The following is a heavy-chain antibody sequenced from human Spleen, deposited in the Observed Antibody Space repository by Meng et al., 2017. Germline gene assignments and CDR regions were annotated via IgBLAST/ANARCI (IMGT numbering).Heavy chain of an antibody. CDR2: INHSGGT. D-gene: IGHD6-6*01. J-gene: IGHJ4*02. CDR3: ARGLLLAALRN. V-gene: IGHV4-34*02. Sequence: QGPRQQWGAGLLKSSETLSLTCAVYGGSFSGYDWSLIRQPPGKGLEWIGEINHSGGTNYNPSLKSRVTISVDMSKNQFSLKLSSVTAADTAVYYCARGLLLAALRNWGQGTLVTVSS. CDR1: GGSFSGYD.